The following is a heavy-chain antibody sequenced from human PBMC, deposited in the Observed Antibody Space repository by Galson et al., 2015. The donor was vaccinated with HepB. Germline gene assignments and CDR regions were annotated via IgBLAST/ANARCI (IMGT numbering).Heavy chain of an antibody. V-gene: IGHV3-23*01. CDR2: ISGSAVMT. Sequence: SLRLSCAASGFSFNNYAMTWVRQAPGKGLEWLSGISGSAVMTSYEDSVKGRLTISRDNSKNTLYLQMNSLRIKDTAVYYCAKAGEGYYCDYWGQGTLVTVSS. J-gene: IGHJ4*02. D-gene: IGHD6-19*01. CDR3: AKAGEGYYCDY. CDR1: GFSFNNYA.